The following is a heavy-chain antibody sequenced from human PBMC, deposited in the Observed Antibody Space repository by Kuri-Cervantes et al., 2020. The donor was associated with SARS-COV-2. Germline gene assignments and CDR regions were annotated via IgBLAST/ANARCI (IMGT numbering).Heavy chain of an antibody. CDR3: ARDPSTYREAAGYFDY. V-gene: IGHV1-69*13. CDR1: GGTFSSYA. D-gene: IGHD6-13*01. CDR2: IIPIFVTA. J-gene: IGHJ4*02. Sequence: SVKVSCKASGGTFSSYAISWVRQAPGQGLEWMGRIIPIFVTANYAQKFQGRVTITADESTSTAYMELSSLRSEDTAVYYCARDPSTYREAAGYFDYWGQGTLVTVSS.